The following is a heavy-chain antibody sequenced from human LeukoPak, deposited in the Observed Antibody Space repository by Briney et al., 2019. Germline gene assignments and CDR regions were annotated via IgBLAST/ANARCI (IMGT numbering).Heavy chain of an antibody. J-gene: IGHJ6*03. D-gene: IGHD6-6*01. Sequence: SETLSLTCTVSGGPISSYYWSWIRQPPGKGLEWIGYIYYSGSTNYNPSLKSRVTMSVDTSKNQFSLKLSSVTAADTAVYYCARGVAARPNRSYYYYYYMDVWGKGTTVTVSS. V-gene: IGHV4-59*01. CDR2: IYYSGST. CDR3: ARGVAARPNRSYYYYYYMDV. CDR1: GGPISSYY.